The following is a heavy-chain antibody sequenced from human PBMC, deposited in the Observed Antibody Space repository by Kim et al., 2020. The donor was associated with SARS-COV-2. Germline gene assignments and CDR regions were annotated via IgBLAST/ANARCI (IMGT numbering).Heavy chain of an antibody. V-gene: IGHV3-21*01. D-gene: IGHD3-3*01. CDR1: GFTFSDYS. J-gene: IGHJ5*01. CDR3: ARDLTKMEGENRFDS. Sequence: GGSLRLSCVGSGFTFSDYSMNWVRQAPGKGLEWVAAININSNYRTYAESVRGRFTISRDDANNSLFLQMDSLRVEDTAVYYCARDLTKMEGENRFDSWG. CDR2: ININSNYR.